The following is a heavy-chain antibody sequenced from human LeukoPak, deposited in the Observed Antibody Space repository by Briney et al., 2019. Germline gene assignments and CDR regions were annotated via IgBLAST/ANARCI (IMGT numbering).Heavy chain of an antibody. D-gene: IGHD2-15*01. Sequence: GESLRISCKGSGYSFTSYWIGWVRQMPGKGLEWMGIIYPGDSDTRYSPSFQGQVTISADKSISTAYLQWSGLKASDTAMYYCTRLHSSIWYFDYWGQGTLVTVSS. V-gene: IGHV5-51*01. CDR2: IYPGDSDT. J-gene: IGHJ4*02. CDR1: GYSFTSYW. CDR3: TRLHSSIWYFDY.